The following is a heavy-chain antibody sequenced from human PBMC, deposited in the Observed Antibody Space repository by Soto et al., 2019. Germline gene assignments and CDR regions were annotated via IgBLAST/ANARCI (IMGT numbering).Heavy chain of an antibody. V-gene: IGHV4-31*03. D-gene: IGHD6-19*01. CDR3: ARNPGDSSGWYDPYYYYGMDV. J-gene: IGHJ6*02. Sequence: QVQLQESGPGLVKPSQTLSLTCTVSGGSISSGGYYWSWIRQHPGKGLEWIGYIYYSGSTYYNPSHMVRVTTSVDTSKNQFSLKLSSVTAADTAVYYCARNPGDSSGWYDPYYYYGMDVWGQGTTVTVSS. CDR2: IYYSGST. CDR1: GGSISSGGYY.